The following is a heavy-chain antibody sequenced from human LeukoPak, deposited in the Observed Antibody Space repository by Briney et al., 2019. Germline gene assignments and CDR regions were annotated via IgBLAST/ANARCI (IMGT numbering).Heavy chain of an antibody. CDR3: ARLGATATRDY. V-gene: IGHV7-4-1*02. D-gene: IGHD1-26*01. CDR2: INTDTGSP. Sequence: GASVKVSCKTSGYTFTSYPINWVRQAPGQGLEWMGWINTDTGSPAYAQGFAGRFVFSLDTSVSTAYLQITSLQPDDTAFYFCARLGATATRDYWGQGTLVTVSS. CDR1: GYTFTSYP. J-gene: IGHJ4*02.